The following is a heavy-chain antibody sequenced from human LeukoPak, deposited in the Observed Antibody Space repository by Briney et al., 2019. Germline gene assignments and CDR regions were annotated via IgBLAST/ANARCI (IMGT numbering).Heavy chain of an antibody. CDR2: IYYSGST. V-gene: IGHV4-59*01. CDR1: GGSISSYY. Sequence: SETLSLTCTVSGGSISSYYWSWIRQPPGKGLEWIGYIYYSGSTNYNPSLKSRVTISVDTSKNQFSLKLSSVTAADTAVYYCARAPYCGGDCYHDYWGQGTLVTVSS. CDR3: ARAPYCGGDCYHDY. D-gene: IGHD2-21*02. J-gene: IGHJ4*02.